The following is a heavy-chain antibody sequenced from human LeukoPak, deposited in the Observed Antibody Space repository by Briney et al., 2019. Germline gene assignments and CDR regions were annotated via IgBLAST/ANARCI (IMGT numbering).Heavy chain of an antibody. J-gene: IGHJ4*02. Sequence: SETLSLTCTVSGGSISSSSYYWGWIRQPPGTGLEWIGSIYYSGSTYYNPSLKSRVTISVDTSKNQFSLKLSSVTAADTAVYYCASLDGGYDLTDYFDYWGQGTLVTVSS. CDR3: ASLDGGYDLTDYFDY. CDR2: IYYSGST. D-gene: IGHD5-12*01. V-gene: IGHV4-39*01. CDR1: GGSISSSSYY.